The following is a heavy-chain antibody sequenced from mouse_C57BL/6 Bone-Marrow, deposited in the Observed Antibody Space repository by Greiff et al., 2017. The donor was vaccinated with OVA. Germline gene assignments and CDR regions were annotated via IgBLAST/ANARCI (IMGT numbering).Heavy chain of an antibody. V-gene: IGHV1-55*01. J-gene: IGHJ3*01. CDR2: IYPGSGST. D-gene: IGHD2-3*01. CDR1: GYTFTSYW. Sequence: QVQLQQPGAELVKPGASVKMSCKASGYTFTSYWITWVKQRPGQGLEWIGDIYPGSGSTNYNEKFKSKATLTVDTSSRTAYMQLISLTSEDYAGDNCAKGWLRAYWGQGTLVTVSA. CDR3: AKGWLRAY.